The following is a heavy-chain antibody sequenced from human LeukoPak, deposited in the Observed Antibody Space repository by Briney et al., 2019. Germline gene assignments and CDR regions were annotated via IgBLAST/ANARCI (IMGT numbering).Heavy chain of an antibody. CDR1: GFTFRNYG. CDR2: ISGSGGST. CDR3: ANEGFVVVVGASHNYYYYMDV. Sequence: GGSLRLSCAASGFTFRNYGMNWVRQAPGKGLEWVSGISGSGGSTYYADSVKGRFTISRDNSRNTLYLQMNGLTVEDTAVYYCANEGFVVVVGASHNYYYYMDVWGKATTVTVSS. J-gene: IGHJ6*03. D-gene: IGHD2-15*01. V-gene: IGHV3-23*01.